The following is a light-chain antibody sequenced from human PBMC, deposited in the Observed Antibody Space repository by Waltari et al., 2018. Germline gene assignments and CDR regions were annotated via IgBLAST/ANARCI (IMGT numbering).Light chain of an antibody. CDR3: QQYYSTPQLT. J-gene: IGKJ4*01. CDR2: WAS. V-gene: IGKV4-1*01. Sequence: DIVMTQSPDSLAVSLGERATINCKSSQSVLYSSNNKNYLAWYPQKPGQPPKLLIYWASTRESGVPDRFSGSGSGTDFTLTISSLQAEDVAVYYCQQYYSTPQLTFGGGTKVEIK. CDR1: QSVLYSSNNKNY.